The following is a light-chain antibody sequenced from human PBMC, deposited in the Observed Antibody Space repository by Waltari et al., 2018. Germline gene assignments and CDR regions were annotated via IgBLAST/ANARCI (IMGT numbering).Light chain of an antibody. CDR3: QQYNKWPPLFT. J-gene: IGKJ3*01. CDR2: GAS. V-gene: IGKV3D-15*01. CDR1: QSVSSN. Sequence: EIVMTQSPATLSVSPGDRVTLSCRASQSVSSNLAWYQQTPGQAPRLLIYGASTRATGIPARFSGSGSGTEFTFTISSLQSEDFAVYYCQQYNKWPPLFTFGPGTKVDMK.